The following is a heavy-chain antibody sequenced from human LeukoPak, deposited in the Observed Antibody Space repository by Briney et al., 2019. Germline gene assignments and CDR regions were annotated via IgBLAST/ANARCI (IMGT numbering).Heavy chain of an antibody. CDR2: IHYSGTT. V-gene: IGHV4-59*01. D-gene: IGHD4-17*01. CDR3: ARDSSGYGSSWYFDL. CDR1: GGSISGYY. Sequence: SETLSLTCIVSGGSISGYYWSWIRQPPGKGLEWIGYIHYSGTTNHKPSLESRVTISIDTSKNQFSLKLSSVTAADTAVYYCARDSSGYGSSWYFDLWGRGTLVTVSS. J-gene: IGHJ2*01.